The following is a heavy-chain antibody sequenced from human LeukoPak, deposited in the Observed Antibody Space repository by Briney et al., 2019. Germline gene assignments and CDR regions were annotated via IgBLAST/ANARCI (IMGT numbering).Heavy chain of an antibody. CDR3: ARDASTSCFDY. D-gene: IGHD2-2*01. CDR2: IKQDGSEK. V-gene: IGHV3-7*01. J-gene: IGHJ4*02. Sequence: PGGSLRLSCAASRFTFISYWMSWVRQAPGKGLEWVANIKQDGSEKYYVDSVKDRFTFSRDNAKNSLYLQMNSLRAEDTAVYYCARDASTSCFDYWGQGALVTVSS. CDR1: RFTFISYW.